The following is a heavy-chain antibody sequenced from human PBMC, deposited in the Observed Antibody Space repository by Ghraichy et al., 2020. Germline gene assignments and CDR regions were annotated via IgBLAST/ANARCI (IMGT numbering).Heavy chain of an antibody. V-gene: IGHV1-24*01. D-gene: IGHD5-18*01. CDR2: FDPEDGET. Sequence: ASVKVSCKVSGYTLTELSMHWVRQAPGKGLEWMGGFDPEDGETIYAQKFQGRVTMTEDTSTDTAYMELSSLRSEDTAVYYCATRRPDMATYYYYMDVWGKGTTVTVSS. CDR1: GYTLTELS. J-gene: IGHJ6*03. CDR3: ATRRPDMATYYYYMDV.